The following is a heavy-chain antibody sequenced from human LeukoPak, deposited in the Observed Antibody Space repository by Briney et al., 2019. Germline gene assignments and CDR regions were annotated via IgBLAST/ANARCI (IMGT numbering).Heavy chain of an antibody. D-gene: IGHD5-18*01. V-gene: IGHV4-30-4*01. CDR2: VYHSGST. CDR1: GVSITNGDYY. Sequence: SQTLSLTCTVSGVSITNGDYYWSWIRQSPGKGLEWIGHVYHSGSTYYNPSLESRVTMSMDTSKNQFSLKLTSVTAADTAVYYCASQGSGQGYLNCFDPWGQGALVTVSS. CDR3: ASQGSGQGYLNCFDP. J-gene: IGHJ5*02.